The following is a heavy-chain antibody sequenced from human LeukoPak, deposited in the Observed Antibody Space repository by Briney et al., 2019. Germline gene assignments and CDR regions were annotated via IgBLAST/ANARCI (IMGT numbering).Heavy chain of an antibody. Sequence: GGSLRLSCAASGFTFSTYWMSWVRQAPGRGLEWVANIKQDGSEKYYVDSVKGRFTISRDNAKNSLYLQMNSLRAEDTAVYYCARGGSSSSACFTPWGQGTLVTVSS. CDR3: ARGGSSSSACFTP. CDR1: GFTFSTYW. D-gene: IGHD6-6*01. V-gene: IGHV3-7*01. CDR2: IKQDGSEK. J-gene: IGHJ5*02.